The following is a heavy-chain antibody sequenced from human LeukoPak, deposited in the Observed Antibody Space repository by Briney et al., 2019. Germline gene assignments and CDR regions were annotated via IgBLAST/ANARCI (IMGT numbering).Heavy chain of an antibody. CDR1: GGSISSSNYY. CDR3: ARSGSGRLFTPDYFDY. Sequence: PSETLSLTCTVSGGSISSSNYYWDWIRQPPGKGLEWIGSIYYSGSTYYNPSLKSRVTISVDTSKNQFSLKLSSVTAADTAVYYCARSGSGRLFTPDYFDYWGQGTLVTVSS. CDR2: IYYSGST. J-gene: IGHJ4*02. V-gene: IGHV4-39*07. D-gene: IGHD2-15*01.